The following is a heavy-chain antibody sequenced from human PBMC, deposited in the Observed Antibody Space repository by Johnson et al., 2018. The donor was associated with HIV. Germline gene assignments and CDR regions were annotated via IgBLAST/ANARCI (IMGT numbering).Heavy chain of an antibody. J-gene: IGHJ3*01. D-gene: IGHD5-24*01. CDR2: IQNDESVK. Sequence: QVQLVELGGGVVQPGESLRLSCAASGFTFSHYGMHWVRQAPGKGLEWVAFIQNDESVKYYADSVKGRFTISRDNSRNTLYLQMGTLGPEETAVYYCAKGEAQEGWIQLRSFAFDFWGQGTMVSVAS. V-gene: IGHV3-30*02. CDR3: AKGEAQEGWIQLRSFAFDF. CDR1: GFTFSHYG.